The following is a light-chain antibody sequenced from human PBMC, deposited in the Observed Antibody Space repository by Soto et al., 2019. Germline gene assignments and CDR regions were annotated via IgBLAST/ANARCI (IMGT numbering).Light chain of an antibody. Sequence: EIVMTQSPATLSVSPGEGATLSCRASQSVSNNLAWYQQRPGQAPRLLMYSASTRATGIPARFSGSGSGTEFTLTISSQQSEDFAVYCCQQYNSWPLTFGGGTKVEIK. J-gene: IGKJ4*01. V-gene: IGKV3-15*01. CDR1: QSVSNN. CDR2: SAS. CDR3: QQYNSWPLT.